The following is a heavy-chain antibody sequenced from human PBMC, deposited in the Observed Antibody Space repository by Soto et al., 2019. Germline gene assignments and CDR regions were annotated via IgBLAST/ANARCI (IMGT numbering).Heavy chain of an antibody. J-gene: IGHJ3*02. D-gene: IGHD3-10*01. CDR3: ATSVLLWFGELLRNAFDI. CDR2: FDPEDGET. Sequence: ASVKVSCKVSGYTLAELSMHWVRHAPGKGLEWMGGFDPEDGETIYAQKFQGRVTMTEDTSTDTAYMELSSLRSEDTAVYYCATSVLLWFGELLRNAFDIWGQGTMVTVSS. V-gene: IGHV1-24*01. CDR1: GYTLAELS.